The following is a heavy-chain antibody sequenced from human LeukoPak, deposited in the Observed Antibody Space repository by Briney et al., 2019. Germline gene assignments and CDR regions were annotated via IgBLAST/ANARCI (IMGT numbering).Heavy chain of an antibody. CDR2: ISSNGGST. CDR3: AKSSGDY. Sequence: GGSLRLSCAASGFTFSSYAMHWVRQAPGKGLEYVSAISSNGGSTYYANSVKGRFTISRDNSKNTLYLQMGSLRAEDMAVYYCAKSSGDYWGLGTLVTVSS. D-gene: IGHD3-10*01. J-gene: IGHJ4*02. V-gene: IGHV3-64*01. CDR1: GFTFSSYA.